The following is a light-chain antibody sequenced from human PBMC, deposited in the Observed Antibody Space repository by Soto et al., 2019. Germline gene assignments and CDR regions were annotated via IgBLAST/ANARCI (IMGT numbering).Light chain of an antibody. CDR2: MNSDGSH. CDR1: SVHSSYA. J-gene: IGLJ3*02. V-gene: IGLV4-69*01. Sequence: QLVLTQSPSASASLGASVKLTCTLSSVHSSYAIAWHQQKPEKGPRYLMKMNSDGSHSKGDGIPDRFSGSSSGAERYLTISSRQSEDDADYYCQTWGKGISWVFGGGTKLTVL. CDR3: QTWGKGISWV.